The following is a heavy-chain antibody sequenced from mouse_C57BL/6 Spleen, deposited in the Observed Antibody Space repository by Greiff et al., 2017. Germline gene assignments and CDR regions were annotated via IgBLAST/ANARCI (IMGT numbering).Heavy chain of an antibody. V-gene: IGHV1-80*01. CDR3: ARVEDGIQRDSAMDY. CDR1: GYAFSSYW. J-gene: IGHJ4*01. D-gene: IGHD2-3*01. Sequence: QVQLQQSGAELVKPGASVKISCKASGYAFSSYWMNWVKQRHGKGLEWIGQIYPGDGDTNYNGKLKGKATLTADTSSSTSYMQLSSLTSEDSAVYFCARVEDGIQRDSAMDYWGQGTSVTVSS. CDR2: IYPGDGDT.